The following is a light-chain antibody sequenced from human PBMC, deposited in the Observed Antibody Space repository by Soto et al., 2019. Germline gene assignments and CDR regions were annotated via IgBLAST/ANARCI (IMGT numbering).Light chain of an antibody. CDR2: WAS. J-gene: IGKJ1*01. CDR1: QSVLYSSNNKNY. Sequence: DIAMTQSPDSLAVSLGERATINCKSSQSVLYSSNNKNYLAWYQQKPGQPPKLLIYWASTRESGVPDRFRGSGSGTDFTLTISSLQAEDVAVYYCQQYYSTRTFGQGTKVEIK. V-gene: IGKV4-1*01. CDR3: QQYYSTRT.